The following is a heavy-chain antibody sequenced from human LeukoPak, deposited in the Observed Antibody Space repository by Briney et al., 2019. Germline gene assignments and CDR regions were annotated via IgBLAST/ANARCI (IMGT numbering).Heavy chain of an antibody. CDR2: IRTAGDT. V-gene: IGHV3-13*04. CDR3: TRKRGGAFDI. Sequence: PGGSLRLSCAASGFTFNTYDIHWVRQATGKGLEWFSAIRTAGDTYYSGAVKGRFTISREDAKTSLYLQMNSLRVGDTAVYYCTRKRGGAFDIWGQGTMVTVSS. CDR1: GFTFNTYD. J-gene: IGHJ3*02.